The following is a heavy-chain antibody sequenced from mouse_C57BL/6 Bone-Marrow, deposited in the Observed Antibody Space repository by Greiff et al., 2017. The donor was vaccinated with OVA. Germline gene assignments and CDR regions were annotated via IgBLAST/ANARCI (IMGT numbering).Heavy chain of an antibody. Sequence: QVHVKQSGPGLVQPSQSLSITCTVSGFSLTSYGVHWVRQSPGKGLEWLGVIWSGGSTDYNAAFISRLSISKDNSKSQVFFKMNSLQADDTAIYYCARSPYDGYYFLFAYWGQGTLVTVSA. CDR1: GFSLTSYG. D-gene: IGHD2-3*01. V-gene: IGHV2-2*01. CDR3: ARSPYDGYYFLFAY. J-gene: IGHJ3*01. CDR2: IWSGGST.